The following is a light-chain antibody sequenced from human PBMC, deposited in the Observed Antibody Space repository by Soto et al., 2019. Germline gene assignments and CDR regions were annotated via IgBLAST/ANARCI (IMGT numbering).Light chain of an antibody. V-gene: IGLV2-14*01. J-gene: IGLJ2*01. CDR1: NSDIGAYDY. CDR2: EVT. Sequence: QSALTQPASVSGSPGQSITISCTGSNSDIGAYDYVSWYQQHPGKPPTLLIYEVTFRPLGVPNRFSGSKSGHTATLTISVLLTEDEADYYCSSFSSITREVFGGGTKLTVL. CDR3: SSFSSITREV.